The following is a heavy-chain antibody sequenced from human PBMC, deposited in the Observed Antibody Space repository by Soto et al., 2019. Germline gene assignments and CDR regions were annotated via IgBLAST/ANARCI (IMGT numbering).Heavy chain of an antibody. D-gene: IGHD3-22*01. V-gene: IGHV1-58*02. CDR1: GFTFTSYA. CDR2: IGVGSGNT. CDR3: AASQEVVIQAFDI. J-gene: IGHJ3*02. Sequence: QMQLVQSGPEVKKPGTSVKVSCKASGFTFTSYAMQWVRQARGQRLEWIGWIGVGSGNTNYAQKFQERVTMTRDMSTSTAYMEMSSLRSEDTAGYYCAASQEVVIQAFDIWGQGTMVTVSS.